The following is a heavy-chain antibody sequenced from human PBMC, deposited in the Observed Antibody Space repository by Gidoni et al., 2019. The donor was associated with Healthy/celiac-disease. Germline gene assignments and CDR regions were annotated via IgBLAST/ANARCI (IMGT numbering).Heavy chain of an antibody. Sequence: QVQLVQSGAEVKKPGASVKVSCKASGYTFNSYYMHWVRQAPGQGLEWMGIINPSGGSTSYAQKFQGRVTMTRDTSTSTVYMELSSLRSEDTAVYYCARGPMDFWSGYALYYFDYWGQGTLVTVSS. CDR2: INPSGGST. V-gene: IGHV1-46*02. CDR3: ARGPMDFWSGYALYYFDY. J-gene: IGHJ4*02. D-gene: IGHD3-3*01. CDR1: GYTFNSYY.